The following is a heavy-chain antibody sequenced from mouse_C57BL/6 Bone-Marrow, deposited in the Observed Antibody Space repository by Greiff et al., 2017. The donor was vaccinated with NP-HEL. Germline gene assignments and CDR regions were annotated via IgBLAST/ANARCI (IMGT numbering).Heavy chain of an antibody. V-gene: IGHV1-82*01. J-gene: IGHJ4*01. CDR2: IYPGDGDT. D-gene: IGHD1-1*02. Sequence: QVHVKQSGPELVKPGASVKISCKASGYAFSSSWMNWVKQRPGKGLEWIGRIYPGDGDTNYNGKFKGKATLTADKSSSTAYMQLSSLTSEDSAVYFCARRGYYYGKGAMDYWGQGTSVTVSS. CDR3: ARRGYYYGKGAMDY. CDR1: GYAFSSSW.